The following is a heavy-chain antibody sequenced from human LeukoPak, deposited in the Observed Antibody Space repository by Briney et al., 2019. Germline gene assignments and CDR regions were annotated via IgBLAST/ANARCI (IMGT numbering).Heavy chain of an antibody. CDR3: ARSKYPKDSFDY. V-gene: IGHV3-7*01. J-gene: IGHJ4*02. CDR2: IKQDGSEK. D-gene: IGHD2/OR15-2a*01. CDR1: GFTFSDYY. Sequence: GGSLRLSCAASGFTFSDYYMSWVRQAPGKGLEWVANIKQDGSEKYYVDSVKGRFTISRDNAKNSLYLQMNSLRAEDTAVYYCARSKYPKDSFDYWGQGTLVTVSS.